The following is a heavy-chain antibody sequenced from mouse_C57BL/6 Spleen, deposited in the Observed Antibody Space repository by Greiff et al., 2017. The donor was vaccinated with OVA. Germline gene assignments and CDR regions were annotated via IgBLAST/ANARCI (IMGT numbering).Heavy chain of an antibody. Sequence: EVQLQQSGPELVKPGASVKISCKASGYTFTDYYMNWVKQSHGKSLEWIGDINPNNGGTSYNQKFKGKATLTVDKSSSTAYMELRSLTSEDSAVYYCARRKIWYFDVWGTGTTVTVSS. CDR1: GYTFTDYY. CDR2: INPNNGGT. J-gene: IGHJ1*03. V-gene: IGHV1-26*01. CDR3: ARRKIWYFDV.